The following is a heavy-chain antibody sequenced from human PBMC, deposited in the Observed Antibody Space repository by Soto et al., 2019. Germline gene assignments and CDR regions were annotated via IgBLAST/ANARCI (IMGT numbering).Heavy chain of an antibody. CDR1: VITFSTYA. D-gene: IGHD2-2*01. CDR3: ATRRDAAYYYYGIDV. Sequence: PGGSLRPSCAAPVITFSTYAMSRVRQAPGEGLEWVSAISGSGGSTYYADSVKGRFTISRDNSKNTLFLQMNSLRAEDTAVYYCATRRDAAYYYYGIDVWGQGTMVTVSS. J-gene: IGHJ6*02. V-gene: IGHV3-23*01. CDR2: ISGSGGST.